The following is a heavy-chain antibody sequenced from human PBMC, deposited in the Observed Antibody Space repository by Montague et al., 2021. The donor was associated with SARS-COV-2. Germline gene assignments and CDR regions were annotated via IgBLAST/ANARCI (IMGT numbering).Heavy chain of an antibody. CDR2: IFYRGNT. CDR3: ARGGLKSADYFYFGLDV. CDR1: GGSINNTSYY. J-gene: IGHJ6*02. V-gene: IGHV4-39*02. Sequence: SETLSLTCTVSGGSINNTSYYWGWIRQPPGKGLEWIGSIFYRGNTHYNASLKSRVTVSVDTSKNQFSLNLTSVTAADTALYYCARGGLKSADYFYFGLDVWGQGTTVTVSS.